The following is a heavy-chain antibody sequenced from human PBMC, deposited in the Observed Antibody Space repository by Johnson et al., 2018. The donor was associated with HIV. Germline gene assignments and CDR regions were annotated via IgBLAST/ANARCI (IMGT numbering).Heavy chain of an antibody. Sequence: VQLVESGGGLVQPGRSLRLSCAASGFTFSNAWMSWVRQAPGKGLEWVGRIKSKTDGGTTDYAAPVKGRFTISRDDSKNTLYLQMNSLKTEDTAVYYCTRDAKLRPLDGPDDAFDIWGQGTMVTVYS. D-gene: IGHD2-2*03. CDR1: GFTFSNAW. V-gene: IGHV3-15*01. CDR3: TRDAKLRPLDGPDDAFDI. CDR2: IKSKTDGGTT. J-gene: IGHJ3*02.